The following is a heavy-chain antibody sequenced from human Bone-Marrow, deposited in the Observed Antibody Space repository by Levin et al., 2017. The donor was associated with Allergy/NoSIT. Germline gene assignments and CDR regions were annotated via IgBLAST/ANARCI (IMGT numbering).Heavy chain of an antibody. CDR1: GFTFNNYW. Sequence: GESLKISCAASGFTFNNYWMHWVRQVPGKGLVWVARINTDGKNTYYADFVKGRFTISRDNAKNTLFLQMNSLRGEDTALYYWAREDSDLGFLSGWFDAWGQGTLVSVSS. CDR3: AREDSDLGFLSGWFDA. D-gene: IGHD2-15*01. J-gene: IGHJ5*02. V-gene: IGHV3-74*01. CDR2: INTDGKNT.